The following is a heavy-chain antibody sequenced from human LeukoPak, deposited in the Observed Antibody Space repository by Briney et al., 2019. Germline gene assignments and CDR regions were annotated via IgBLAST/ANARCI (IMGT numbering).Heavy chain of an antibody. CDR1: GFTFSNAW. Sequence: GGSLRLSCAASGFTFSNAWMSWVRQAPGKGLEWVAVIWYDGSNKYYADSVKGRFTISRDNSKNTLYLQMNSLRAEDTAVYYCATYCSGGSCLSFFDYWGQGTLVTVSS. CDR2: IWYDGSNK. D-gene: IGHD2-15*01. V-gene: IGHV3-33*08. CDR3: ATYCSGGSCLSFFDY. J-gene: IGHJ4*02.